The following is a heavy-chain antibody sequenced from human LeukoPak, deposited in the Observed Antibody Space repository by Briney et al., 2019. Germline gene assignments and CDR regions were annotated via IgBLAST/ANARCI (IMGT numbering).Heavy chain of an antibody. Sequence: SETLSLTCTVSGGSISPYYWSWIRQPPGKGREWLGYIYYSGNTDYKPSLKSRVAMSVDTSKNQFSLRLSSVTAADTAVYYCARSTGSTMFIDYWGQGTLVTVSS. CDR3: ARSTGSTMFIDY. J-gene: IGHJ4*02. CDR1: GGSISPYY. CDR2: IYYSGNT. D-gene: IGHD3-10*02. V-gene: IGHV4-59*01.